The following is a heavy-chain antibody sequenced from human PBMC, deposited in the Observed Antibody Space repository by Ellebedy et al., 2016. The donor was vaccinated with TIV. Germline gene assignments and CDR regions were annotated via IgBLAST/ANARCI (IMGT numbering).Heavy chain of an antibody. CDR3: ATFRNLDGFDI. D-gene: IGHD2/OR15-2a*01. V-gene: IGHV4-38-2*01. CDR2: IYHSGST. Sequence: SETLSLTCAVSGYSVSSGSSWGWIRQPPGKGLEWIGSIYHSGSTYYNPPLKRRVTISMDTSRNQFSLRLTSVTAADTAVYYCATFRNLDGFDIWGQGKMVTVSS. J-gene: IGHJ3*02. CDR1: GYSVSSGSS.